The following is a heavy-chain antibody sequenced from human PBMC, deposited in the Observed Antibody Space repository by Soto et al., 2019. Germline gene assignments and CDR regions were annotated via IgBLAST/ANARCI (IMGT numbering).Heavy chain of an antibody. CDR1: GFTFSSYG. J-gene: IGHJ6*03. D-gene: IGHD2-15*01. Sequence: GGSLRLSCAASGFTFSSYGMHWVRQAPGKGLEWVAVIWYDGSTRDYAESVKGRFTISRDNAKNTLYLQMNSLRAEDTAVYYCASGRLSESIFYYYLDVWGKGTTVTVSS. CDR2: IWYDGSTR. V-gene: IGHV3-33*03. CDR3: ASGRLSESIFYYYLDV.